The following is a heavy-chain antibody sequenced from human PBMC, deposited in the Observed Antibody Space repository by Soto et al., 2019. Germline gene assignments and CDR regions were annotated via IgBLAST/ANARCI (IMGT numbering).Heavy chain of an antibody. CDR1: GGPFSSFA. D-gene: IGHD3-10*01. V-gene: IGHV1-69*01. CDR2: IIPIFGPA. J-gene: IGHJ4*02. CDR3: ARAQHPPRAHWNSGRHGQAGGGNDY. Sequence: QVQLVQSGAEVKKPGSSVKVSCKTSGGPFSSFATSWVRQAPGQGLEWMGGIIPIFGPAKYAEKFQGRVTISADESTSTAYLELSKLTSEDTAIYYCARAQHPPRAHWNSGRHGQAGGGNDYWGQGTLVTVSS.